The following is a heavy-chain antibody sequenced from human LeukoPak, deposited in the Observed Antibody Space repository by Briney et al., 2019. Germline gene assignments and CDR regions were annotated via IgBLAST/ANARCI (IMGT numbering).Heavy chain of an antibody. CDR2: INTYNSGT. CDR3: AERSYYDRFDY. CDR1: VYTFTGYY. D-gene: IGHD3-22*01. J-gene: IGHJ4*02. V-gene: IGHV1-2*06. Sequence: ASVKLSFKASVYTFTGYYMHWVRQAPGQGLEWMGRINTYNSGTNYAHKFHGRVTMTRDTSTSTAYMQLSRLRPHGPAVYFWAERSYYDRFDYWGQGTLVTVSS.